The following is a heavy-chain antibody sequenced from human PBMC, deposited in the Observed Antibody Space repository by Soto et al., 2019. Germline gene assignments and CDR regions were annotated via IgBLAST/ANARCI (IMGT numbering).Heavy chain of an antibody. Sequence: QVQLVQSGTEVKKPGASVKVSCKTSGYSFANQAINWVRQAPGQGLEWVGWISGRSGNSNYAETVRGRVTMTTDTSTGTAYLELRALTTDDTAVYYGARGYDSSAYFYPLGDGMDVWGQGTTVTVSS. V-gene: IGHV1-18*01. J-gene: IGHJ6*02. CDR2: ISGRSGNS. CDR1: GYSFANQA. CDR3: ARGYDSSAYFYPLGDGMDV. D-gene: IGHD3-22*01.